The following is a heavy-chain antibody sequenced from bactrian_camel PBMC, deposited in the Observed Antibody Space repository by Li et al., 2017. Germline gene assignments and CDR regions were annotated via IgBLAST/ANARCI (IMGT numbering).Heavy chain of an antibody. V-gene: IGHV3S67*01. D-gene: IGHD5*01. Sequence: VQLVESGGGTVQPGGALKLSCVASGFGFSDFAMSWVRQAPGKEREGVAMIPIRGAAYYDDSVKGRFTISRDDAKKTSWLQMNNLKPEDTATYRCAAAWDNGVVGGRINPFGYPFWGQGTQVTVS. CDR3: AAAWDNGVVGGRINPFGYPF. CDR2: IPIRGAA. CDR1: GFGFSDFA. J-gene: IGHJ4*01.